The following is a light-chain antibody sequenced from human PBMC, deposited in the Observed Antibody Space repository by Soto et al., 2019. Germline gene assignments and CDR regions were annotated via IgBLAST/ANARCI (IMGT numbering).Light chain of an antibody. CDR3: QQYKSWT. CDR2: DAS. CDR1: QSISSW. Sequence: DIQMTQSPSTLSASVGDRVTITCRASQSISSWLAWYQQKPGQAPKLLIYDASSLESGVPSRFSGSGSGTEFTITIRRLQPDDFATYYCQQYKSWTFGQGTKVEIK. V-gene: IGKV1-5*01. J-gene: IGKJ1*01.